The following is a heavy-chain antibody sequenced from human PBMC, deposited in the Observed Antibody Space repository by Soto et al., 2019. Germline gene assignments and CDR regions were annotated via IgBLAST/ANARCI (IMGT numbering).Heavy chain of an antibody. J-gene: IGHJ4*02. V-gene: IGHV3-23*01. CDR3: AKGVRRYSSSSARDY. Sequence: EVQLLESGGGLVQPGGSLRLSCAASGFTFSSYAMSWVRQAPGKGLEWVSAISGSGGSTYYADSVKGRCTISRDNSKNTLYLQMNSLRAEDTAVYYCAKGVRRYSSSSARDYWGQGTLVTVSS. CDR2: ISGSGGST. CDR1: GFTFSSYA. D-gene: IGHD6-13*01.